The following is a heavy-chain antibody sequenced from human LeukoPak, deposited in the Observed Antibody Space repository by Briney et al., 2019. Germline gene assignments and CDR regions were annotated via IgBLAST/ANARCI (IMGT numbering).Heavy chain of an antibody. CDR1: GLTFSGSS. Sequence: SGVSLRLSCAAAGLTFSGSSMNWVRQTPGKGLEWVSSISGESKYIYYADSVTGRFTISRDNAKNSLYLQMSTLRAEDTAVYYCARGAVFQGNYDYWGQGTQVTVSS. V-gene: IGHV3-21*01. D-gene: IGHD3-10*01. CDR2: ISGESKYI. J-gene: IGHJ4*02. CDR3: ARGAVFQGNYDY.